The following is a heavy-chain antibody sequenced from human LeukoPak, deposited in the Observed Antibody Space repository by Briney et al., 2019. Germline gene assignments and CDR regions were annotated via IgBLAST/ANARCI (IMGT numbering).Heavy chain of an antibody. CDR2: ISSSSSYI. D-gene: IGHD2-15*01. J-gene: IGHJ4*02. V-gene: IGHV3-21*01. CDR1: GFTFSSYS. Sequence: PGGSLRLSCAASGFTFSSYSMNWVRQAPGKGLEWVSSISSSSSYIYYADSVKGRFTISRDNAKNSLYLQMNSPRAEDTAVYYCARDASEDIVVVVAASGFDYWGQGTLVTVSS. CDR3: ARDASEDIVVVVAASGFDY.